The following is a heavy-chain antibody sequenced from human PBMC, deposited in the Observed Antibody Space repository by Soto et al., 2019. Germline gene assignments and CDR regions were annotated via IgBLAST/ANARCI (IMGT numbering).Heavy chain of an antibody. Sequence: QVQLVQSGAEVKKPGASVKVSCKASGYTFTSYGITWVRQAPGQGLEWMGWINAYNGKTQYAQKLQGRVTMTTDTSTSTAYMELRSLRSDDTAMYYCARVKAVPGGKYYFDYWGQGNLVTVSS. CDR3: ARVKAVPGGKYYFDY. CDR1: GYTFTSYG. V-gene: IGHV1-18*01. J-gene: IGHJ4*02. CDR2: INAYNGKT. D-gene: IGHD3-16*01.